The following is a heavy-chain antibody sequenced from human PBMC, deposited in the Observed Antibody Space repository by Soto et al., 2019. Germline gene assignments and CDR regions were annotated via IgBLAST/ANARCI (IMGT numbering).Heavy chain of an antibody. CDR2: IYSGGST. CDR1: GFTVSSNY. J-gene: IGHJ4*02. CDR3: ARCGSGWSYYFDY. V-gene: IGHV3-66*01. D-gene: IGHD6-19*01. Sequence: GGSLRLSCAASGFTVSSNYMSWVRQAPGKGLEWVSVIYSGGSTYYADSVKGRFTISRDNSKNTLYLQMNSLRAEDTAVYDCARCGSGWSYYFDYLGQGTLVTVSS.